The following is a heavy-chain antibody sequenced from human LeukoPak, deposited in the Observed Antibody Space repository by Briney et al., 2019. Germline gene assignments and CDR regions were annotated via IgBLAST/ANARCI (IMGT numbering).Heavy chain of an antibody. Sequence: ALVKVSCKASGYTFTSYDINWVRQATGQGLEWMGWMNPNSGNTGYAQKFQGRVTMTRNTSISTAYMELSSLRSEDTAVYYCARGAYYYDILTGYYYWGQGTLVTVSS. V-gene: IGHV1-8*01. D-gene: IGHD3-9*01. CDR3: ARGAYYYDILTGYYY. CDR1: GYTFTSYD. CDR2: MNPNSGNT. J-gene: IGHJ4*02.